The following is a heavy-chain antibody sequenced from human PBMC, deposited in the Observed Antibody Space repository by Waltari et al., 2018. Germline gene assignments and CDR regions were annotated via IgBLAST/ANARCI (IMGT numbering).Heavy chain of an antibody. CDR1: GFNFRNHN. CDR3: TRDGGLTVVTPMWLDS. CDR2: ISRTREDI. Sequence: EVRLVESGGDVAQPGGSLRLSCVTSGFNFRNHNMNWVRQAQGKGLEWLAFISRTREDIYYGDSVRGRVTVSRDTVKRTLYLDFRSLRSDDTAIYYCTRDGGLTVVTPMWLDSWGQGTQVTVSS. V-gene: IGHV3-21*01. D-gene: IGHD2-21*02. J-gene: IGHJ5*01.